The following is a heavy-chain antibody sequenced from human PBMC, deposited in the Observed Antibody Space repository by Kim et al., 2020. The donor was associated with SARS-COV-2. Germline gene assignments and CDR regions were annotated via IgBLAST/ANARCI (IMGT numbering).Heavy chain of an antibody. CDR3: ATSYSGRNSVAGGFFDH. CDR2: IYYSGST. D-gene: IGHD1-26*01. Sequence: SETLSLTCTVSGGSVSSGSYYWSWIRQSPGKGLEWIGYIYYSGSTNYNPSLKSRVTISVDTSKNQFYLKVNAVTAADTAVYYCATSYSGRNSVAGGFFDHWGPGTLVTVSS. CDR1: GGSVSSGSYY. V-gene: IGHV4-61*01. J-gene: IGHJ4*02.